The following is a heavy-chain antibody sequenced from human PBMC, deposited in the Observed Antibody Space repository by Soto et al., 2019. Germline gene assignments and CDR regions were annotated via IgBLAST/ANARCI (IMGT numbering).Heavy chain of an antibody. CDR3: ARGFGSGSSLDY. D-gene: IGHD3-10*01. CDR2: IYHSAST. V-gene: IGHV4-4*02. J-gene: IGHJ4*02. CDR1: GGAISRSNW. Sequence: QVQLQESGPGLVKPSGTLSLTCAVSGGAISRSNWWSWVRQPPGKGLEWIGEIYHSASTNYNPSLKSRATISVDKAKNQFSLKLSSVTAADTAVYYCARGFGSGSSLDYWGQGTLVTVSS.